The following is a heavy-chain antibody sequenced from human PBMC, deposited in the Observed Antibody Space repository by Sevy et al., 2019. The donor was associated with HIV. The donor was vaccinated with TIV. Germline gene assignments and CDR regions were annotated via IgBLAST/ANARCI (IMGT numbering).Heavy chain of an antibody. CDR2: ISGSGGST. V-gene: IGHV3-23*01. CDR1: GFTFSSYA. CDR3: AKLGSTVTAPSTIDY. Sequence: GGSLRLSCAASGFTFSSYAMSWVRQAPGKGLEWVSAISGSGGSTYYADSVKGRFTISRDNSKNTRYLQMNSLRAEDTAVYYCAKLGSTVTAPSTIDYWGQGTLVTVSS. D-gene: IGHD4-4*01. J-gene: IGHJ4*02.